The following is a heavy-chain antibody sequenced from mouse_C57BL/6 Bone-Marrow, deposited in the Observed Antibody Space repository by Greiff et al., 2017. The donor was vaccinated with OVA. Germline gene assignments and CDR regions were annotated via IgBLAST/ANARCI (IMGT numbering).Heavy chain of an antibody. CDR1: GFTFSDYG. V-gene: IGHV5-17*01. Sequence: EVQGVESGGGLVKPGGSLKLSCAASGFTFSDYGMHWVRQAPEKGLEWVAYLSSGSSTIYSADTVKGRFTISRDNAKNTLFLQMTSLRSEDTAMYYCARINYWYFDVWGTGTTVTVSS. CDR3: ARINYWYFDV. J-gene: IGHJ1*03. CDR2: LSSGSSTI.